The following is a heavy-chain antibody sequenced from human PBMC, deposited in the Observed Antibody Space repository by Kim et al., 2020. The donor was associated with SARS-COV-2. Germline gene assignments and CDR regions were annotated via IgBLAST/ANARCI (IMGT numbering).Heavy chain of an antibody. D-gene: IGHD1-20*01. V-gene: IGHV1-69*13. CDR3: AREYNWNDGGGLDV. CDR2: IIPVFGTV. J-gene: IGHJ6*02. CDR1: GGTFSTFG. Sequence: SVKVSCRASGGTFSTFGVVWVRQAPGQGLEWVGSIIPVFGTVNYAPSLQDRVTITADESTSTAYMEMSSLTSAYTAVYYCAREYNWNDGGGLDVWGQGTTVSVSS.